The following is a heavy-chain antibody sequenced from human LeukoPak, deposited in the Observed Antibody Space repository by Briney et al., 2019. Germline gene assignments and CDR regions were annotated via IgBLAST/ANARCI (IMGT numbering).Heavy chain of an antibody. J-gene: IGHJ3*02. CDR2: IYSGGST. Sequence: GGSLRLSCAASGFTVSSNYMSWVRQAPGKGLEWVSVIYSGGSTYYADSVKGRFTISRDNSKNTLYLQMNSLRAEDTAVYYCAREHYYDSSGYYYDAFDIWGQGTMVTVSS. CDR1: GFTVSSNY. CDR3: AREHYYDSSGYYYDAFDI. D-gene: IGHD3-22*01. V-gene: IGHV3-66*01.